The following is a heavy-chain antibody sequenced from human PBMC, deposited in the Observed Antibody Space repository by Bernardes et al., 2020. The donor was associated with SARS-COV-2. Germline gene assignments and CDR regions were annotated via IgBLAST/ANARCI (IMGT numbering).Heavy chain of an antibody. Sequence: GESLKISCKGSGYSFTTYWIGWVRQMPGKGLEWMGILYPGDSDTRYSPSFQGQVTISVDKSISTAYLQWSSLKASDTAMYYCARHRGNPPIYYDILTGYSIPYYFDYWGQGTLVTVSS. CDR2: LYPGDSDT. D-gene: IGHD3-9*01. J-gene: IGHJ4*02. V-gene: IGHV5-51*01. CDR1: GYSFTTYW. CDR3: ARHRGNPPIYYDILTGYSIPYYFDY.